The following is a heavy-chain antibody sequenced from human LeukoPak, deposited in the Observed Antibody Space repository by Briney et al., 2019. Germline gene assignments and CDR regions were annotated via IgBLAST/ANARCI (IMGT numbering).Heavy chain of an antibody. CDR3: ARKRGYSYVVLAYYFDY. CDR2: INHSGST. V-gene: IGHV4-34*01. Sequence: KPSETLSLTCAVYGGSFSVYNRSWIRQPPGKRLEWIGEINHSGSTKYNPPLTSRVTISVDTSKNQFSLKLSSVTAADTAVYYCARKRGYSYVVLAYYFDYWGQGTLVTVSS. CDR1: GGSFSVYN. J-gene: IGHJ4*02. D-gene: IGHD5-18*01.